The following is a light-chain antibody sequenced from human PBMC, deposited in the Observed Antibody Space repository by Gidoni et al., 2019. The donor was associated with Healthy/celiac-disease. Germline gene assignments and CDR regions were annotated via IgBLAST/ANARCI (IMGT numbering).Light chain of an antibody. Sequence: EIELTQSPCTLSLSPVERATLSCRASQSVSSSYLPWYQQKPGQAPRHLIYGASSRATGIPDRFSGSGSGTDFTLTISRLEPVDFAVYYCQQYGSSPLTFXGGTKVEIK. CDR3: QQYGSSPLT. V-gene: IGKV3-20*01. CDR1: QSVSSSY. J-gene: IGKJ4*01. CDR2: GAS.